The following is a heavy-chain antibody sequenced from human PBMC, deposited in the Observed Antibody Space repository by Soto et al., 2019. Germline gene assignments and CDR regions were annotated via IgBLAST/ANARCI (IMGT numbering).Heavy chain of an antibody. CDR1: GFTFSSYA. CDR3: AKFPQYGGQWLVIDY. V-gene: IGHV3-23*01. Sequence: GGSLRLSCAASGFTFSSYAMSWVRQAPGKGLEWVSAISGSGGSTYYADSVKGRFTISRDNSKNTLYLQMNSLRAEDTAVYYCAKFPQYGGQWLVIDYWGQGTLVTVSS. CDR2: ISGSGGST. J-gene: IGHJ4*02. D-gene: IGHD6-19*01.